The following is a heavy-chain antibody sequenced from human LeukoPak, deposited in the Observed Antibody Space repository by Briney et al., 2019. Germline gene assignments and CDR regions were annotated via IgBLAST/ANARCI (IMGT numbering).Heavy chain of an antibody. CDR1: GYTFTSYD. CDR2: MNPNSGNT. Sequence: ASVKVSCKASGYTFTSYDINWVRQATGQGLEWMGWMNPNSGNTGYAQKFQGRVTMTRNTSISTAYMELSSLRSEDTAAYYCARESTDSYNWFDPWGQGTLVTVSS. V-gene: IGHV1-8*01. CDR3: ARESTDSYNWFDP. D-gene: IGHD2-2*01. J-gene: IGHJ5*02.